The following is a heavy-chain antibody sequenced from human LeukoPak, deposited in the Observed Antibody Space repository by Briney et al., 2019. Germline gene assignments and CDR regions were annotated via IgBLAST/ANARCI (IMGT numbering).Heavy chain of an antibody. CDR2: IYHSGNT. CDR3: ARLYTNSATCDY. V-gene: IGHV4-39*01. Sequence: TTSETLSLTCNVSGGSISRSFFYWGWIRQPPGKGLEWTGSIYHSGNTYYNPSLKSRITISVDTAKDQFSLNLSSVTAADTAVYFCARLYTNSATCDYWGQGTLVTVSS. J-gene: IGHJ4*02. D-gene: IGHD2-2*02. CDR1: GGSISRSFFY.